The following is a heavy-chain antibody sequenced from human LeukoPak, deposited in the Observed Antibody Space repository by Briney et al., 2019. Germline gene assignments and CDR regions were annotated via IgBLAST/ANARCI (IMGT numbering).Heavy chain of an antibody. V-gene: IGHV4-59*12. CDR1: GGSISSYY. Sequence: SSETLSLTCTVSGGSISSYYWSWIRQPPGKGLEWIGYIYYSGSTNYNPSLKSRVTVSVDKSKNQFSLKLSSATAADTAVYYCARAYTSSWYIGAFSLWGQGTVVTVSS. CDR3: ARAYTSSWYIGAFSL. D-gene: IGHD6-13*01. CDR2: IYYSGST. J-gene: IGHJ3*01.